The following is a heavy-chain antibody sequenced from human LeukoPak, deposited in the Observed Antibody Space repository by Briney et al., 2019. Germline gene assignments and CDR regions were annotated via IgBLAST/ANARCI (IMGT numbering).Heavy chain of an antibody. Sequence: GGSLRLSCAASGFTVSSNYMSWVRQAPGKGLEWVSVIYSGGSTYYADSVKGRFTISRDNSKNTLYLRMNSLRAEDTAVYYCARDLTRYYDSSGYYLWGQGTLVTVSS. CDR1: GFTVSSNY. CDR3: ARDLTRYYDSSGYYL. D-gene: IGHD3-22*01. CDR2: IYSGGST. J-gene: IGHJ4*02. V-gene: IGHV3-53*01.